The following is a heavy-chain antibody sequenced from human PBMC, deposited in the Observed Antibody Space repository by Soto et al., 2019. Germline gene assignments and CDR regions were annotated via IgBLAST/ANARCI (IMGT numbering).Heavy chain of an antibody. CDR1: GGSISSYY. V-gene: IGHV4-59*01. D-gene: IGHD1-7*01. J-gene: IGHJ5*02. CDR3: ERENTWNYSWFDP. CDR2: IYYSGST. Sequence: SETLSLTCTVSGGSISSYYWSWIRQPPGKGLEWIGYIYYSGSTNYNPSLKSRVTISVDTSKNQFSLKLSSVTAADTAVYYCERENTWNYSWFDPWGQGTLVTVSS.